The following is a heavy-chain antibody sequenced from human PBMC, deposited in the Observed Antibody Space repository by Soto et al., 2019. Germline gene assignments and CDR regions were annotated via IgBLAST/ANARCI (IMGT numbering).Heavy chain of an antibody. V-gene: IGHV1-18*01. J-gene: IGHJ4*02. CDR2: ISPYSGYT. CDR3: AREASVLIPAAQPSRFDS. CDR1: GYSFMKYG. D-gene: IGHD2-2*01. Sequence: RASVKVSCKGFGYSFMKYGINWARQAPGQGLEWVGWISPYSGYTHSAQKFHGRLTLTTDTAASTAYMELRILRSADTALYYCAREASVLIPAAQPSRFDSWGQGTLVTVYS.